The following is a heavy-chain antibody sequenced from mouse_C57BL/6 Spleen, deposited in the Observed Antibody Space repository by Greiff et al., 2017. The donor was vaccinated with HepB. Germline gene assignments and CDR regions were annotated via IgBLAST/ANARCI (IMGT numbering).Heavy chain of an antibody. Sequence: EVKLMESGGGLVKPGGSLKLSCAASGFTFSDYGMHWVRQAPEKGLEWVAYISSGSSTSYYADTVKGRFTISRDNAKNTLFLQMTSLRSEDTAMYYCAISTVEGYAMDYWGQGTSVTVSS. CDR1: GFTFSDYG. D-gene: IGHD1-1*01. CDR3: AISTVEGYAMDY. CDR2: ISSGSSTS. V-gene: IGHV5-17*01. J-gene: IGHJ4*01.